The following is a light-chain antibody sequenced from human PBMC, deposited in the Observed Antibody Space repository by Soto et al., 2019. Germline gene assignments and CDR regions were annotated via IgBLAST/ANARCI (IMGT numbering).Light chain of an antibody. CDR1: SGSIDSNY. CDR2: EDS. CDR3: QSYDSTIVV. Sequence: NFMLTQPHSVSASPGKTVTISCTRSSGSIDSNYVQWYQQRPGSAPTTVIYEDSQRPSGVPDRFSGSFDISSNSASLTISGLKTEDEADYYCQSYDSTIVVFGGGTKVTVL. J-gene: IGLJ2*01. V-gene: IGLV6-57*04.